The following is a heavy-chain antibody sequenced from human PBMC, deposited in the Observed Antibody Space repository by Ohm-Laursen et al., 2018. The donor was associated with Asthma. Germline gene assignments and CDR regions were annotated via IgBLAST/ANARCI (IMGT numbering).Heavy chain of an antibody. CDR3: ARGLGLHDAFDI. CDR1: GGSISSGGYY. V-gene: IGHV4-31*03. Sequence: TLSLTCTVSGGSISSGGYYWSWIRQHPGKGLEWIGYIYYSGSTYYNPPLKSRVTISVDTSKNQFSLKLSSVTAADTAVYYCARGLGLHDAFDIWGQGTMVTVSS. D-gene: IGHD7-27*01. CDR2: IYYSGST. J-gene: IGHJ3*02.